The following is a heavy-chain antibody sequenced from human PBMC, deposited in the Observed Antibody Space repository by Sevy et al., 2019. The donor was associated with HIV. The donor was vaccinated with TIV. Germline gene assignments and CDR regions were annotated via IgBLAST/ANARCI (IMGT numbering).Heavy chain of an antibody. CDR2: ISNDGNKK. V-gene: IGHV3-30*04. Sequence: GGSLRLSCAASGFTFSTYAMHWVRQAPGKGLEWVAVISNDGNKKNYEDSVRGRLTISRDNSKSTVYLQINSLRADDAAVYYCARGRGTSREDYWGQGTLVTVSS. CDR1: GFTFSTYA. J-gene: IGHJ4*02. CDR3: ARGRGTSREDY.